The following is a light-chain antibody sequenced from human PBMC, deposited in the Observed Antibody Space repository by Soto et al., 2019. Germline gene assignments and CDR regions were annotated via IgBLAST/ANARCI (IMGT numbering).Light chain of an antibody. CDR2: GTS. CDR1: ERIYSAY. V-gene: IGKV3-20*01. CDR3: QQYGNSPIT. Sequence: EVVLTQSPGTLSLSRGERATLSCRASERIYSAYLGRYQQKPGQAPRLLIYGTSSRATGIPDRFSGSGSGTDFTLTISRLEPEDFAVYYCQQYGNSPITFGQGTRLEIK. J-gene: IGKJ5*01.